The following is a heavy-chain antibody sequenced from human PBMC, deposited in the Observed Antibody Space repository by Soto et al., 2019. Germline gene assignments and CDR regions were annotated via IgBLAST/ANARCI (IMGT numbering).Heavy chain of an antibody. D-gene: IGHD1-1*01. V-gene: IGHV4-39*01. CDR2: IHHTGNT. CDR1: GGSISSDNYN. J-gene: IGHJ4*02. CDR3: SRVPNGSPGGN. Sequence: PSETLSLTCSVSGGSISSDNYNWGWVRQPPGMGLEWIASIHHTGNTYYSPSLKGRVIISVDTSRNQFSLRLDSVTAADTAVYFCSRVPNGSPGGNWGQGTLVTVSS.